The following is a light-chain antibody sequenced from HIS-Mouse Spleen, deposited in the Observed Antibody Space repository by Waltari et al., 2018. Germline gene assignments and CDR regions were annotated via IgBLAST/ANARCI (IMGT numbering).Light chain of an antibody. V-gene: IGLV2-11*01. CDR3: CSYAGSYTGV. J-gene: IGLJ1*01. Sequence: QSALTQPRSVSGSPGQSVTISCTGTSSDVGGYNYVSWYQQHPGKAPKLMIYDVSNRPSGVPDRVSGSKSGNTASLTISGLQAEDEADYYCCSYAGSYTGVFGTGTKVTVL. CDR2: DVS. CDR1: SSDVGGYNY.